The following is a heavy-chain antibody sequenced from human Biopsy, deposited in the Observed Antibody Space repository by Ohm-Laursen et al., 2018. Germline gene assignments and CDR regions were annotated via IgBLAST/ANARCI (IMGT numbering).Heavy chain of an antibody. Sequence: SLRLSCTASGFSFSDYHMRWIRQAPGSGLEWVSYISGGRTIYYGDSMKGRVTISRDNAKNSLYLQMHSLRAEDTAVYYCARDTRWSPYSMDVWGQGTTVTVSS. V-gene: IGHV3-11*01. D-gene: IGHD4-23*01. CDR1: GFSFSDYH. CDR2: ISGGRTI. J-gene: IGHJ6*02. CDR3: ARDTRWSPYSMDV.